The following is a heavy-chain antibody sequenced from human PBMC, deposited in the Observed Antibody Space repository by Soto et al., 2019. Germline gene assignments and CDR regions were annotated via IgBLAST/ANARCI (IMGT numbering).Heavy chain of an antibody. CDR2: ISSSSSYI. D-gene: IGHD3-22*01. Sequence: TGGSLRLSCAASGFTFSSYSMNWVRQAPGKGLEWVSSISSSSSYIYYADSVKGRFTISRDNAKNSLYLQMNSLRAEDTAVYYCARGGYDSSGYYYTPSAFDIWGQGTMVTVSS. CDR3: ARGGYDSSGYYYTPSAFDI. CDR1: GFTFSSYS. V-gene: IGHV3-21*01. J-gene: IGHJ3*02.